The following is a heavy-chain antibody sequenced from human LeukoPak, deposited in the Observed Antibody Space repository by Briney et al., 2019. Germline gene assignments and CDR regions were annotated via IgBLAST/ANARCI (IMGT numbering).Heavy chain of an antibody. Sequence: SETLSLTCTVSGGSISSSSYYWAWIRPPPGKELKGIGSYFYSGRTYLNPSLRGWSTISVNPVQKQFSLKVNSFAAADPAVYYCARADYSSTWSHDYYYMDVWGKGTTVTVSS. CDR2: YFYSGRT. CDR1: GGSISSSSYY. J-gene: IGHJ6*03. CDR3: ARADYSSTWSHDYYYMDV. V-gene: IGHV4-39*01. D-gene: IGHD6-13*01.